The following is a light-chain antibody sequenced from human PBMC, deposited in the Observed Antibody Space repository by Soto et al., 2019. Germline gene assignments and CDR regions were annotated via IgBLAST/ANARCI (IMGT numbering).Light chain of an antibody. CDR1: QTVSSY. CDR2: DAS. V-gene: IGKV3-11*01. CDR3: QQRSNWPYT. J-gene: IGKJ2*01. Sequence: EIVLTQSPATLSLSPGARATLSCRASQTVSSYLAWYQQKPGQAPRLLIYDASNRATGIPARFSGSGSGTDFTRTISSLEPEDFAAYYCQQRSNWPYTFGQGTKLEIK.